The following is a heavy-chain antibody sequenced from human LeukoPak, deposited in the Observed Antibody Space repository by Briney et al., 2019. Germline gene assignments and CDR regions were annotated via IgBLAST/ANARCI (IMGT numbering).Heavy chain of an antibody. CDR3: ARRHLRGNTLRGGHHLDP. J-gene: IGHJ5*02. CDR1: GFTFNSHG. V-gene: IGHV3-30*03. CDR2: ISDDGLNT. D-gene: IGHD1-14*01. Sequence: PGGSLRLSCSTSGFTFNSHGFHWVRQAPGKGLEWVAAISDDGLNTFYIDSVKGRFTISRDDSKNAVSLQMTSLRSEDTAMYHCARRHLRGNTLRGGHHLDPWGLGTLVAVSS.